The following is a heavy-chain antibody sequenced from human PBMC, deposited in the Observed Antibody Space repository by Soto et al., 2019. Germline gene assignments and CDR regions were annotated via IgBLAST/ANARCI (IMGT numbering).Heavy chain of an antibody. CDR1: GFTVSTNY. J-gene: IGHJ5*02. CDR3: ARDLQP. Sequence: PGGSLRLSCAASGFTVSTNYMSWVRQAPGRGLEWVSYISSSSSTIYYADSVKGRFTISRDNAKNSLYLQMNSLRAEDTAVYYCARDLQPWGQGTLVTVSS. CDR2: ISSSSSTI. V-gene: IGHV3-48*01.